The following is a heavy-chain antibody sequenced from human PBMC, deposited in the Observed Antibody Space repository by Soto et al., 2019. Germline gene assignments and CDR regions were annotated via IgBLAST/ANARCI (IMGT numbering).Heavy chain of an antibody. CDR1: GGTFNSDT. D-gene: IGHD3-16*01. Sequence: QVQLVQSGAEVKEPGSSVNVSCKASGGTFNSDTINWVRQAPGQGLEWMGRINSILGISNYAQKFQGRIAITADKSTNSGYMELSSLRSEDTAVYYCARGPVRGMGGDSWGQGTLVTVSS. V-gene: IGHV1-69*02. CDR2: INSILGIS. J-gene: IGHJ5*01. CDR3: ARGPVRGMGGDS.